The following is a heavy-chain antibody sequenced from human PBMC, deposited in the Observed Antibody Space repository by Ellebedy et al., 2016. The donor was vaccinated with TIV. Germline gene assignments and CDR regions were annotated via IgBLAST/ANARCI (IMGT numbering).Heavy chain of an antibody. CDR2: INSDGSST. D-gene: IGHD3-10*01. CDR3: ARTLTMVRGDPHYYYYGMDV. CDR1: GFTFSSYW. V-gene: IGHV3-74*01. J-gene: IGHJ6*02. Sequence: GGSLRLSCAASGFTFSSYWMHWVRQAPGKGLVWVSRINSDGSSTSYADSVKGRFTISRDDAKHTLYLQMNSLRAEDTAVYYCARTLTMVRGDPHYYYYGMDVWGQGTTVTVSS.